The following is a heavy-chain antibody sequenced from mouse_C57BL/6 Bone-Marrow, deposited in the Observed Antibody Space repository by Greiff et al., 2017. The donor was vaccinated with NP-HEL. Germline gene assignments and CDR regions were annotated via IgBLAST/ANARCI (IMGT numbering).Heavy chain of an antibody. CDR2: IYPRDGST. Sequence: QVQLQQSDAELVKPGASVKISCKVSGYTFTDHTIHWMKQRPEQGLEWIGYIYPRDGSTKYNEKFKGKATLTADKSSSTAYMQLNSLTSEDSAVYFCARPRYYGSSPAWFAYWGQGTLVTVSA. D-gene: IGHD1-1*01. J-gene: IGHJ3*01. V-gene: IGHV1-78*01. CDR1: GYTFTDHT. CDR3: ARPRYYGSSPAWFAY.